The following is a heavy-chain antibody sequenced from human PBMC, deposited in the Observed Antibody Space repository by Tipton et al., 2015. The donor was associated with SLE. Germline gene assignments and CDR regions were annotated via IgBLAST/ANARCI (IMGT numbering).Heavy chain of an antibody. V-gene: IGHV3-30*04. CDR1: GFSFDKYA. D-gene: IGHD4-23*01. J-gene: IGHJ3*01. Sequence: SLRLSCAASGFSFDKYAMHWVRQAPGKGLEWMTHISYDGGYKVFADSVNGRLSISRDNSQNTVYLQIISLRTEDTALYFCAREGNYDGYSAAFELWGRGTMVTVSS. CDR2: ISYDGGYK. CDR3: AREGNYDGYSAAFEL.